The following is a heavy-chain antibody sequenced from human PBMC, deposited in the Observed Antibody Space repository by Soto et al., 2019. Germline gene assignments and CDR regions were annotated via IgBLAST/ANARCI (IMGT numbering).Heavy chain of an antibody. CDR2: INPGNGNT. Sequence: GASVKVSCKASGYSFTTYAIHWVRQAPGQRLEWMGWINPGNGNTRDSQKFQGRVTITRDTSASTAYMELSSLTSEDTAIYYCARALGGYYFDSWGQGTLVTVSS. V-gene: IGHV1-3*01. CDR3: ARALGGYYFDS. CDR1: GYSFTTYA. D-gene: IGHD2-15*01. J-gene: IGHJ4*02.